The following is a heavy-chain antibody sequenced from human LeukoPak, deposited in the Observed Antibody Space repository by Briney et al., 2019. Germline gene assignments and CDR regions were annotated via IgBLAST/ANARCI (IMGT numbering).Heavy chain of an antibody. V-gene: IGHV4-59*01. CDR2: IYYSGST. Sequence: PSETLSLTCTVSGGSISSYYWSWIRQPPGKGMEWIGYIYYSGSTNYNPSLKSRVTISVDTSKNQFSLKLSSVTAADTAVYYCARARYPGYYYYGMDVWGQGTTVTVSS. J-gene: IGHJ6*02. D-gene: IGHD3-16*02. CDR3: ARARYPGYYYYGMDV. CDR1: GGSISSYY.